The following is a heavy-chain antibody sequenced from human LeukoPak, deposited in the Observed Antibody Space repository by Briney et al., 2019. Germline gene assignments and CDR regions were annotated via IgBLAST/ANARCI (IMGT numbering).Heavy chain of an antibody. J-gene: IGHJ4*02. Sequence: GWSLRLSCAASGFTFSSYSMNWVRQAPGKGLEWVSSISSSSNYIYYADSVKGRFTISRDNAKNSLYLQMNSLRAEDTAVYYCARGYFSGPSCHGAYWGQGTLVTVSS. CDR3: ARGYFSGPSCHGAY. CDR1: GFTFSSYS. D-gene: IGHD2-2*01. CDR2: ISSSSNYI. V-gene: IGHV3-21*01.